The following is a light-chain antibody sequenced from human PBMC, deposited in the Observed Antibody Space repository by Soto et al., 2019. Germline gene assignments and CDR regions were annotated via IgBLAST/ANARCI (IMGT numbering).Light chain of an antibody. J-gene: IGLJ3*02. V-gene: IGLV2-11*01. Sequence: QSALTQPRSVSGSPGQSVTISCTGTSSDVGGYNYVSWYQQHPGKAPKLMIYDVSKRPSGVPDRFSGSKSGNTASLTISGLQAEDEADYYCCSYSGSYTCECVVGGGTKLTV. CDR3: CSYSGSYTCECV. CDR1: SSDVGGYNY. CDR2: DVS.